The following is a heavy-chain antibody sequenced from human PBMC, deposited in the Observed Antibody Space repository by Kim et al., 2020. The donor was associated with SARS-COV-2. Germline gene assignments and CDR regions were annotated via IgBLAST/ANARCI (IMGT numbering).Heavy chain of an antibody. CDR3: ARRAMVRGVPYYYYYGMDV. J-gene: IGHJ6*02. CDR1: GFTFSSYS. V-gene: IGHV3-48*02. Sequence: GGSLRLSCAASGFTFSSYSMNWVRQAPGKGLEWVSYISSSSSTIYYADSVKGRFTISRDNAKNSLYLQMNSLRDEDTAVYYCARRAMVRGVPYYYYYGMDVWGQGTTVTVSS. CDR2: ISSSSSTI. D-gene: IGHD3-10*01.